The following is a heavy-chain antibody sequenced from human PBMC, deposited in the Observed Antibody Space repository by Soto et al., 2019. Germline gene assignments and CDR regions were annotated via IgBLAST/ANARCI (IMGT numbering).Heavy chain of an antibody. CDR2: ISGSGSTT. V-gene: IGHV3-23*01. CDR1: GFTFSNYA. J-gene: IGHJ4*02. Sequence: EVQLLDSGGGLVQPGGSLRLSCAASGFTFSNYAMSWVRQAPGQGLEWVSSISGSGSTTYYTDSVKGRFTISRDNSKSTLSLQMDSLRAEDTAIYYCAKTAAPRGAYYFDYWGQGTLLTVSS. D-gene: IGHD2-2*01. CDR3: AKTAAPRGAYYFDY.